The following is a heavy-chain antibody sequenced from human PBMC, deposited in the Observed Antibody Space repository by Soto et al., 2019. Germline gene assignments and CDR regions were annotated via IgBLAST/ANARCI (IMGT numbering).Heavy chain of an antibody. CDR2: INHVGGT. J-gene: IGHJ5*02. V-gene: IGHV4-34*01. Sequence: SETLTLTCAVYGGFLSESYWTWIRQPPGKGLEWIGEINHVGGTNYNPSLKSRVTMSVDTSQNQFSLRLISVTAADTAMYFCVRIRYQLPSSVLWLDPWGQGTPVTVSS. D-gene: IGHD3-16*01. CDR3: VRIRYQLPSSVLWLDP. CDR1: GGFLSESY.